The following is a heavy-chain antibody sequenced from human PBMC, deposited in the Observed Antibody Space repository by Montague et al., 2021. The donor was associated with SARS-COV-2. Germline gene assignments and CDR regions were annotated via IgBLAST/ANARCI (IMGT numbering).Heavy chain of an antibody. V-gene: IGHV4-39*01. Sequence: SETLSLTCTVSGGSISSSSYYWGRIRQPPGKGLEWIGSINYSGSTYYNPSLKSRVTISVDTSKNQLSLKLSSVTAADTAEYYCARHPLGYCSSTSRHVGWGQGTLVTVSS. CDR2: INYSGST. J-gene: IGHJ4*02. CDR1: GGSISSSSYY. CDR3: ARHPLGYCSSTSRHVG. D-gene: IGHD2-2*01.